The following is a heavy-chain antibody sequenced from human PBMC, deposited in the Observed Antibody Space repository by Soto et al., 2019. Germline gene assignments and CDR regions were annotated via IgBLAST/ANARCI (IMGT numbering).Heavy chain of an antibody. V-gene: IGHV3-15*02. CDR2: IKSKTDGGTT. CDR3: ATKRPGITTIGPGY. Sequence: EVQLVESGGALVKPGGSLRLSCAASGFTFSNAWMSWVRQAPGKGLEWVGRIKSKTDGGTTDYAAAVEGRFTISREDSKNTVYLQMDSLKTEDTAVYYCATKRPGITTIGPGYWGKGTLVTVSS. D-gene: IGHD1-20*01. CDR1: GFTFSNAW. J-gene: IGHJ4*02.